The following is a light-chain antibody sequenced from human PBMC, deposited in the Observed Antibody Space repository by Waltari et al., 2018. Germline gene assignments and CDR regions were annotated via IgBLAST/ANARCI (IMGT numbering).Light chain of an antibody. Sequence: EIVLTQSPGTLSLSPGETATLSWRANQRVSSNYFAWYQKKAGQSPRLLIYGASNRASGVPDRFSGRVSGAEFTLTISRLDPEDFAVYYCQQYGTPQGYIFGQGTKVDI. J-gene: IGKJ2*01. V-gene: IGKV3-20*01. CDR3: QQYGTPQGYI. CDR1: QRVSSNY. CDR2: GAS.